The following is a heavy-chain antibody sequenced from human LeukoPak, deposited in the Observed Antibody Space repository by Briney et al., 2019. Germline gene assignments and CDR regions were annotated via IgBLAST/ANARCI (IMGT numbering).Heavy chain of an antibody. V-gene: IGHV3-23*01. J-gene: IGHJ4*02. CDR2: ISGSGGST. D-gene: IGHD3-3*01. Sequence: PGGSLRLSCAASGFTFSSYAMSWVRQAPGKGLEWVSAISGSGGSTYYADSVKGRFTISRDNSKNTLYLQMNSLRAEDTAVYYCAKVRIGEGFWSGYGYWGQGTLVTVSS. CDR3: AKVRIGEGFWSGYGY. CDR1: GFTFSSYA.